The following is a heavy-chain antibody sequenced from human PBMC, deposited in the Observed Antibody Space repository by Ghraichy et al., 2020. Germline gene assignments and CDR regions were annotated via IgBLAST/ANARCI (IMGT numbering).Heavy chain of an antibody. CDR1: GGSISNYY. V-gene: IGHV4-59*01. D-gene: IGHD3-9*01. J-gene: IGHJ2*01. Sequence: SETLSLTCTVSGGSISNYYWSWIRQPPGKRLEWIGYIYYSGSTNYNPSLKSRVTISVDTSKNQFSLKLSSVTAADTAVYYCARAYDILTGYSIWTKVNWYFDLWGRGTLVTVSS. CDR3: ARAYDILTGYSIWTKVNWYFDL. CDR2: IYYSGST.